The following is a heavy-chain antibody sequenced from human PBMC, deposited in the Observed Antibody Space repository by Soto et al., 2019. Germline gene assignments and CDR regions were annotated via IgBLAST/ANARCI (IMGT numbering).Heavy chain of an antibody. CDR2: ISYDGSNK. CDR3: ARAVVITSAWGYFDY. J-gene: IGHJ4*02. CDR1: GFTFSSYA. V-gene: IGHV3-30-3*01. Sequence: PGESLKISCAASGFTFSSYAMHWVRQAPGKGLEWVAVISYDGSNKYYADSVKGRFTISRDNSKNTLYLQMNSLRAEDTAVYYCARAVVITSAWGYFDYWGQGTLVTVSS. D-gene: IGHD3-22*01.